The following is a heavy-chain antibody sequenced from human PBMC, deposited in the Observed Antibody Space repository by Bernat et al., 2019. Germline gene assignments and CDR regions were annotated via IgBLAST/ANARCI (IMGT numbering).Heavy chain of an antibody. CDR2: INPSGGST. J-gene: IGHJ4*02. Sequence: QVQLVQSGAEVKKPGASVKVSCKASGYTFTSYYMHWVRQAPGQGLEWMGIINPSGGSTSYAQKFQGRVTMTRDTSTSTVYMELSSLRSEDTAVYYCAREYRGYCSSTSCFYFDYWGQGTLVTVSS. CDR1: GYTFTSYY. V-gene: IGHV1-46*01. CDR3: AREYRGYCSSTSCFYFDY. D-gene: IGHD2-2*01.